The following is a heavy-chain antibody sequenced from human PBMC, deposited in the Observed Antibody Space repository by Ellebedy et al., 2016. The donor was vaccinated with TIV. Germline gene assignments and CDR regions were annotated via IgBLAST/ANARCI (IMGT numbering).Heavy chain of an antibody. D-gene: IGHD2-15*01. CDR2: ISSSGSTI. V-gene: IGHV3-11*01. CDR1: GFTFSDYY. J-gene: IGHJ3*02. Sequence: PGGSLGLSCAASGFTFSDYYMSWIRQAPGKGLEWVSYISSSGSTIYYADSVKGRFTISRDNAKNSLYLQMNSLRAEDTAVYYCARYCSGGSCYSHAFDIWGQGTMVTVSS. CDR3: ARYCSGGSCYSHAFDI.